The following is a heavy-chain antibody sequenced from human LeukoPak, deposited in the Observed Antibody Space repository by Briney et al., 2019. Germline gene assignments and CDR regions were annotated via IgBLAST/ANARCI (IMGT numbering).Heavy chain of an antibody. Sequence: PSETLSLTCVVYGGFFYGSYWSWIRHLPGKGLEWIGEGDNRGGTKYNPSLKGRVTISSDTSTNRFSLNLNFVTAADTGLYYCAKNGQSGFSFDPWGQGTPVTVSS. CDR1: GGFFYGSY. J-gene: IGHJ5*02. D-gene: IGHD5-12*01. CDR3: AKNGQSGFSFDP. CDR2: GDNRGGT. V-gene: IGHV4-34*01.